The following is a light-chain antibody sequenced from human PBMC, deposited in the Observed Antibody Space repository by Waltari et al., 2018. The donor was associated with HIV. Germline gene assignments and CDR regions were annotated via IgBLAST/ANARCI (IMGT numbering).Light chain of an antibody. CDR3: QSYDSSLTGSV. CDR2: GSG. J-gene: IGLJ2*01. V-gene: IGLV1-40*01. CDR1: SPNIGAGHD. Sequence: QSVLTQPPSVSGAPGQRVTLPCTGRSPNIGAGHDRQWYQQLPGNGPKLLIYGSGNRPSGVPDRFSGSKSGTSASLAITGLQAEDEADYYCQSYDSSLTGSVFGGGTKLTVL.